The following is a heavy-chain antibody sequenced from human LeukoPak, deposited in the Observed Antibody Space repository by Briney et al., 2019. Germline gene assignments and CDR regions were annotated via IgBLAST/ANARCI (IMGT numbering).Heavy chain of an antibody. J-gene: IGHJ4*02. Sequence: GSLRLSCAASGFTFSSYPLHWVRQAPGKGLEWVTLISYDGSKIYYADSVKGRFTISRDNSKNTLYLQMNSLRAEDTAVYYCAKDPCSGGSCYPDYWGQGTLVTVSS. D-gene: IGHD2-15*01. CDR1: GFTFSSYP. CDR3: AKDPCSGGSCYPDY. V-gene: IGHV3-30-3*01. CDR2: ISYDGSKI.